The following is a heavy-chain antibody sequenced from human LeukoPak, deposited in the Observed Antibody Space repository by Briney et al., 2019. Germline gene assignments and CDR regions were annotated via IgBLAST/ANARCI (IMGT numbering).Heavy chain of an antibody. CDR2: IRYDGSNK. J-gene: IGHJ4*02. CDR3: ARVWGSYSNYDYLDY. V-gene: IGHV3-30*02. CDR1: GFTFSSYG. Sequence: GGSLRLSCAASGFTFSSYGMHWVRQAPGKGLEWVAFIRYDGSNKYYADSVKGRFTISRDNAKNSLYLQMTSLKTEDTAVYYCARVWGSYSNYDYLDYWGQGTLVTVSS. D-gene: IGHD4-11*01.